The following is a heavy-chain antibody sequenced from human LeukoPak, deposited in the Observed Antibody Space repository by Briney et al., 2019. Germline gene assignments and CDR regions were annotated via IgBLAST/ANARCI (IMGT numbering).Heavy chain of an antibody. CDR3: ARDRPAHDFWSGYRWYFDL. CDR1: GGSISSGSYY. J-gene: IGHJ2*01. D-gene: IGHD3-3*01. CDR2: IYNSGST. V-gene: IGHV4-61*02. Sequence: SETLSLTCTVSGGSISSGSYYWSWIRQPAGKGLEWIGRIYNSGSTNYNPSLKSRVTISVDTSKNQFSLKLSSVTAADTAVYYCARDRPAHDFWSGYRWYFDLWGRGTLVTVSS.